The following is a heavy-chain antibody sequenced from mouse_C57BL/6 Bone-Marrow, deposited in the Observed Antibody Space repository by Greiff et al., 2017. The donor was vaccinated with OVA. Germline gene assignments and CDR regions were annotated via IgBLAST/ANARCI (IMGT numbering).Heavy chain of an antibody. CDR1: GYSFTGYY. CDR3: AGNYYGSSYLYAMDY. V-gene: IGHV1-42*01. J-gene: IGHJ4*01. CDR2: FNPSTGGT. Sequence: VQLQQSGPELVKPGASVKISCKASGYSFTGYYMNWVKQSPEKSLEWIGEFNPSTGGTTYNQKFKAKATLTVDKSSSTAYMQLKSLTSEDSAVYYCAGNYYGSSYLYAMDYWGQGTSVTVSS. D-gene: IGHD1-1*01.